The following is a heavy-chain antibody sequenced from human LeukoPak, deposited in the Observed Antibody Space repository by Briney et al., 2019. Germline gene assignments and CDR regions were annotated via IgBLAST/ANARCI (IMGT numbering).Heavy chain of an antibody. D-gene: IGHD1-26*01. CDR1: GGSIYSGSYY. CDR2: IYTSGST. Sequence: SQTLSLTCTVSGGSIYSGSYYWSWIRQPAGKGLEWIGRIYTSGSTNYNPSLKSRVTMSVDTSKNQFSLKLSSVTAADTAVYYCARDSGSYSYYYYYMDVWGKGTTVTVSS. J-gene: IGHJ6*03. CDR3: ARDSGSYSYYYYYMDV. V-gene: IGHV4-61*02.